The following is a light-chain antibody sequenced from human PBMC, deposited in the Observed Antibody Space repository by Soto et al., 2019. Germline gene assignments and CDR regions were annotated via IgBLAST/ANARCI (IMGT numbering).Light chain of an antibody. CDR2: DVS. CDR1: QSVSSF. V-gene: IGKV3-11*01. J-gene: IGKJ3*01. CDR3: QQYGGSPIFT. Sequence: EIVLTQSPATLSLSPGERATLSCRASQSVSSFFAWYQQKPGQAPRLLIYDVSNRATGIPARFSGSGSGTDFTLTISSLEPEDSAVYYCQQYGGSPIFTFGPGTKLEI.